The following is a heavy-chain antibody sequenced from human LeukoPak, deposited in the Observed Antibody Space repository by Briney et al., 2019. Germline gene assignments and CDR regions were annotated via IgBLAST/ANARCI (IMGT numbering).Heavy chain of an antibody. V-gene: IGHV1-18*01. CDR3: ARSGDIVVVPAAMGGNWFDP. Sequence: GPSETLSRTSTVSGFSSSGISWVRRAPGQGPEWRGWSSVDNGNTNNAHNTQGRATMTTDTSTSTAYMERSSLRSEDTAVYYCARSGDIVVVPAAMGGNWFDPWGQGTLVTVSS. J-gene: IGHJ5*02. CDR1: VSGFSSSG. CDR2: SSVDNGNT. D-gene: IGHD2-2*01.